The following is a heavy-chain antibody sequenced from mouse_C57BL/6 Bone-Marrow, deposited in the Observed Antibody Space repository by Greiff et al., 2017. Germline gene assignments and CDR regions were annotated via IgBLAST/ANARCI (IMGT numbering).Heavy chain of an antibody. CDR1: GYTFTSYW. CDR3: AREQLRLRDAMDY. J-gene: IGHJ4*01. CDR2: IDPSDSYT. D-gene: IGHD3-2*02. Sequence: QVQLQQSGAELVMPGASVKLSCKASGYTFTSYWMHWVKQRPGQGLEWIGEIDPSDSYTNYNQKFKGKSTLTVDKSSSTAYMQLSSLTSEDSAVYYCAREQLRLRDAMDYWGQGTSVTVAS. V-gene: IGHV1-69*01.